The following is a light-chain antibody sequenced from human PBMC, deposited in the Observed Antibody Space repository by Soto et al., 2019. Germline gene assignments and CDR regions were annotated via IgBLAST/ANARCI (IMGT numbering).Light chain of an antibody. CDR3: CSYAGSSTYV. V-gene: IGLV2-23*01. CDR1: SSDVGRYNL. CDR2: EGS. J-gene: IGLJ1*01. Sequence: QSAPTPPASVSGSPGQSITISCTGTSSDVGRYNLVSWYQQHPGKAPKLMIYEGSKRPSGVSNRFSGSKSGNTASLTISGLQAEDEADYFCCSYAGSSTYVFGTGTKVTVL.